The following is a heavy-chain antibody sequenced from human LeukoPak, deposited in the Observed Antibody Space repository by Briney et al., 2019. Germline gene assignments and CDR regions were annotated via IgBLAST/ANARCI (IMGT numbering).Heavy chain of an antibody. CDR1: GFTFSNYA. V-gene: IGHV3-23*01. CDR3: GRDLNGDYIGAFDF. J-gene: IGHJ3*01. CDR2: IRGSGGGT. Sequence: PGGSLRLSCAASGFTFSNYAMTRVRLAPGKGLEWVSSIRGSGGGTSYADSVKGRFTMYRDNSRDTLYLQMNNLRAEDTAVYYCGRDLNGDYIGAFDFWGQGTLVTVSS. D-gene: IGHD4-17*01.